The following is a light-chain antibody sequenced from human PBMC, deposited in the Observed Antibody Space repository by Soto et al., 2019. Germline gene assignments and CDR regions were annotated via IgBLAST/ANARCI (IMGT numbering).Light chain of an antibody. V-gene: IGKV3-20*01. J-gene: IGKJ1*01. Sequence: EIVLTQSPGTLSLSPGERATLSCRASQSVSSSYLAWYQQKPGQAPGLLIYGASSRATGIPDRFSGSGSGTDFTLTISRLEPEDFAVYYCQQYGRSPWTFGQGTKVEVK. CDR3: QQYGRSPWT. CDR1: QSVSSSY. CDR2: GAS.